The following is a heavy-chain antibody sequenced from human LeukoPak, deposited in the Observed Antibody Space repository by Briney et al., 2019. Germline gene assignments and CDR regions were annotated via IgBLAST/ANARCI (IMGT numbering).Heavy chain of an antibody. Sequence: ASVKVSCKTSGYTFASYYMHWVRQAPGQGLEWMGIINPSGGSTTCAQKFQGRVTMTRDTSTSTVYMELSSLRSEDTAVYYCARGWGLGFDTWGQGTMVTVSS. J-gene: IGHJ3*02. CDR1: GYTFASYY. D-gene: IGHD7-27*01. CDR2: INPSGGST. V-gene: IGHV1-46*01. CDR3: ARGWGLGFDT.